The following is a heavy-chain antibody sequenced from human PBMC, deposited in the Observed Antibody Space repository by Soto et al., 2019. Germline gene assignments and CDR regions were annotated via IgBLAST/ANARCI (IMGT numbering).Heavy chain of an antibody. Sequence: VGSLRLSCAASGFTFSSYGMHWVRQAPGKGLEWVAVIWYDGSNKYYADSVKGRFTISRDNSKNTLYLQMNSLRAEDTAVYYCARDRLSRYGYYYYGMDVWGQGTTVTVSS. CDR3: ARDRLSRYGYYYYGMDV. CDR2: IWYDGSNK. V-gene: IGHV3-33*01. J-gene: IGHJ6*02. CDR1: GFTFSSYG. D-gene: IGHD6-13*01.